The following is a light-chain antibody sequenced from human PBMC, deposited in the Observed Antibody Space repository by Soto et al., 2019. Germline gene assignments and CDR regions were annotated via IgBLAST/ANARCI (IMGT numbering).Light chain of an antibody. CDR2: AAS. J-gene: IGKJ4*01. CDR3: QQLKSYPRT. CDR1: QGIRND. V-gene: IGKV1-17*01. Sequence: QISQSPSSLSASVVDRVTITCRASQGIRNDLGWYQQKPGKAPKLLIYAASTLHSGVPSRFSGRKVGTQFILTINSLQHEDFATDYSQQLKSYPRTFGGGTKVDIK.